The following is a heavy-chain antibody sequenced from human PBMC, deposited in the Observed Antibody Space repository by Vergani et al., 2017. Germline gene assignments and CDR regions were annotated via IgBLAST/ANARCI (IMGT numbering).Heavy chain of an antibody. D-gene: IGHD7-27*01. Sequence: EVQVVETGGGLVQPGGSLRLSCAASGFTFSNAWMSWVRQAPGKGLEWVGRIKSQIDGGTTDYAAPVKGRFTISRDDSTNMLYLHMNSLKTEDTAVYYCTTLSPNWAHWWGQGTLVNVSS. CDR1: GFTFSNAW. J-gene: IGHJ4*02. V-gene: IGHV3-15*01. CDR3: TTLSPNWAHW. CDR2: IKSQIDGGTT.